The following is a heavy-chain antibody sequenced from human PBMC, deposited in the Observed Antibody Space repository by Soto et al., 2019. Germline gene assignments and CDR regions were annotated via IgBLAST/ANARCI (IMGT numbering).Heavy chain of an antibody. V-gene: IGHV1-2*02. J-gene: IGHJ4*02. CDR1: GYTFTGYY. Sequence: QVQLVQSGAEVKKPGASVKVSCKASGYTFTGYYMHWVRHAPGQGLEWMGWINPNSGGTNYAQQFQCRGTMTRDTSISTAYMELSRLRSDDTAVYYCARDRNPKRLHHGGIDYWGQGTLVTVSS. D-gene: IGHD5-12*01. CDR2: INPNSGGT. CDR3: ARDRNPKRLHHGGIDY.